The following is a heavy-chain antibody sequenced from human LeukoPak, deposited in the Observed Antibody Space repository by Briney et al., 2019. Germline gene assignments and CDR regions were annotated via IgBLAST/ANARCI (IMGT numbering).Heavy chain of an antibody. V-gene: IGHV3-23*01. CDR1: GLTFTASA. J-gene: IGHJ4*02. CDR2: ISTSGGDT. D-gene: IGHD1-26*01. CDR3: AKGGSYAPLDY. Sequence: GGSLSLSCAAPGLTFTASAMTWVRRAPGKGLGWVSAISTSGGDTIYTDSVKDRFTISRDNSKNTLYLQMNSLRAEDTAIYYCAKGGSYAPLDYWGQGTLVTVSS.